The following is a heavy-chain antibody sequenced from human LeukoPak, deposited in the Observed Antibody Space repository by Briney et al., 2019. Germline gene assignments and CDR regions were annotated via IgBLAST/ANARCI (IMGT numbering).Heavy chain of an antibody. CDR3: ARSDVGSSWGYYYYYMDV. D-gene: IGHD6-13*01. J-gene: IGHJ6*03. V-gene: IGHV4-4*07. CDR2: IYTSGST. CDR1: GASINTYY. Sequence: SETLSLTCNVSGASINTYYWSWIRQSAGGGLEWIGRIYTSGSTNYNPSLKSRVTMSVDTSKNQFPLKLSSVTAADTAVYYCARSDVGSSWGYYYYYMDVWGKGTTVTVSS.